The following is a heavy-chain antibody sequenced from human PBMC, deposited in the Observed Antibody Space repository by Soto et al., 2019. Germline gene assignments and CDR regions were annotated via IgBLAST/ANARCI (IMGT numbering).Heavy chain of an antibody. CDR2: INHSGST. CDR3: ARHLHCSGDLCSLDF. D-gene: IGHD2-8*02. J-gene: IGHJ4*02. CDR1: GGSFSGYY. Sequence: SETLSLTCAVYGGSFSGYYWSWIRQPPGKGLEWIGEINHSGSTNYNPSLKSRVTISVDTSKNQFYLQWSSLKASDSAMYYCARHLHCSGDLCSLDFWGQGSLVTVSS. V-gene: IGHV4-34*01.